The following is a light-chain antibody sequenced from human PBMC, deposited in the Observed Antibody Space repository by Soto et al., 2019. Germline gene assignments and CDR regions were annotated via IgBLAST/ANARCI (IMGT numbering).Light chain of an antibody. J-gene: IGKJ4*01. CDR1: QSINKN. V-gene: IGKV3-15*01. CDR3: QQYSQRPRAT. Sequence: EIVVTQSPATLSVPPGGRYTLFCTASQSINKNLASYQQKPGQPPRLXLFRTSTRATGVPARFSGSGSETEFNITISSLQSEDLSSYYCQQYSQRPRATFGGGTKVDIK. CDR2: RTS.